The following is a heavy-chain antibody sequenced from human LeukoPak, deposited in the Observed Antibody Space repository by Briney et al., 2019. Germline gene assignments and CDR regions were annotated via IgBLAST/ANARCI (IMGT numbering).Heavy chain of an antibody. Sequence: SETLSLTCTVSGGSISSYYWSWIRQPPGKGLEWIGYIHYSGSTYYNPSLTSRVTISKDTSKNQFSLRLSSVTAADTAVYYCARGKEVITMLRGLKPGYYFDYWGQGTLVTVSS. CDR2: IHYSGST. CDR3: ARGKEVITMLRGLKPGYYFDY. D-gene: IGHD3-10*01. V-gene: IGHV4-59*01. J-gene: IGHJ4*02. CDR1: GGSISSYY.